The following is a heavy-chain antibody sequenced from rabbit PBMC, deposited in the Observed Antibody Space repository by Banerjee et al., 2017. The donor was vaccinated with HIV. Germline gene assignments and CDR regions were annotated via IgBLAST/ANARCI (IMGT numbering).Heavy chain of an antibody. J-gene: IGHJ4*01. Sequence: QEQLEESGGDLVKPEGSLTLTCTASGFSFSNKYVMCWVRQAPGKGLEWIACINTSSGNTVYATWAKGRLTISKTSSTTVTLQMTSLTAADTATYFCARNDINSGWGSNLWGQGTLVTVS. CDR3: ARNDINSGWGSNL. D-gene: IGHD4-1*01. V-gene: IGHV1S45*01. CDR2: INTSSGNT. CDR1: GFSFSNKYV.